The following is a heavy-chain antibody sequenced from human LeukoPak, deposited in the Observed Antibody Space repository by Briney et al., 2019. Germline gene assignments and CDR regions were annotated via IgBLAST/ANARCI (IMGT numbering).Heavy chain of an antibody. J-gene: IGHJ4*02. Sequence: HPGGSLRLSCAASGFTFSSYEMNWVRQSPGKGLEWVSYISSSGRVIYYADSVKGRFTVSRDNAKNSLYLQMNSLRDEDTAVYFCARSVTTKFDYWGQGTLVTVSS. V-gene: IGHV3-48*03. D-gene: IGHD4-17*01. CDR2: ISSSGRVI. CDR1: GFTFSSYE. CDR3: ARSVTTKFDY.